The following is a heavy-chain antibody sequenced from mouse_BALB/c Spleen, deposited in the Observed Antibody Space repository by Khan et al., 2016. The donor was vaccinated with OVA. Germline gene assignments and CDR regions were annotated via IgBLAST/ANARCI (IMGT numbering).Heavy chain of an antibody. CDR2: IRNKANGYTT. Sequence: EVELVESGGGLVQPGGSLRLSCATSGFTFTDYYMSWVRQPPGKALEWLGFIRNKANGYTTEYSASVKGRFPISRDNPQSILYLQMNPLSAKNRAPDYCAGDGRYGPTGSYWGQGTTLTVSS. V-gene: IGHV7-3*02. CDR3: AGDGRYGPTGSY. J-gene: IGHJ2*01. D-gene: IGHD1-1*01. CDR1: GFTFTDYY.